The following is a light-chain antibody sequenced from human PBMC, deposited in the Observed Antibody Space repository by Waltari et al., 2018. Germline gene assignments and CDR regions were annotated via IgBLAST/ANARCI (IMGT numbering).Light chain of an antibody. CDR1: SSAVGAHNF. Sequence: QSALTQPRSVSGSPGQSVTISCTGTSSAVGAHNFVSCYQHHPDKAPKLIIYDINKRPTGVPDRFSGSKSGNTASLTISGLQAEDEADYYCCSCVGRNIYWVFGGGTKLTVL. J-gene: IGLJ3*02. CDR2: DIN. V-gene: IGLV2-11*01. CDR3: CSCVGRNIYWV.